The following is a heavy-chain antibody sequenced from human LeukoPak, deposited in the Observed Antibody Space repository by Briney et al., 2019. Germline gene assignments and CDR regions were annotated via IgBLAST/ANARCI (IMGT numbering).Heavy chain of an antibody. CDR3: ARLTAGVVVAAHHVVEAKLYHYFDY. CDR2: ISAYNGNT. V-gene: IGHV1-18*01. J-gene: IGHJ4*02. CDR1: GYTFTSYG. D-gene: IGHD2-15*01. Sequence: ASAKVSCKASGYTFTSYGISWVRQAPGQGLEWMGWISAYNGNTNYAQKLQGRVTMTTDTSTSTAYMELRSLRSDDTAVYYCARLTAGVVVAAHHVVEAKLYHYFDYWGQGTLVTVSS.